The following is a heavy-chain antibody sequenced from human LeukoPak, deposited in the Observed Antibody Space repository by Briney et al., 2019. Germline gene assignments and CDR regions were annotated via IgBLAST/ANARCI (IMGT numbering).Heavy chain of an antibody. CDR3: ARDGDNWNDVRYFDY. J-gene: IGHJ4*02. CDR1: GFTFSSYA. Sequence: GGSLRLSCAASGFTFSSYAMHWVRQAPGKGLEWVAVMSYDGSNKYYADSVKGRFTISRDNSKNPLYLQMNSLRAEDTAVYYCARDGDNWNDVRYFDYWGQGTLVTVSS. D-gene: IGHD1-1*01. CDR2: MSYDGSNK. V-gene: IGHV3-30*01.